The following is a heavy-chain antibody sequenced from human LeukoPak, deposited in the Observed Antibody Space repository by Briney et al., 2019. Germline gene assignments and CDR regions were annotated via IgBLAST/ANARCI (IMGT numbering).Heavy chain of an antibody. CDR1: GYTFTSYP. CDR3: ARDFQMVAAVPGY. J-gene: IGHJ4*02. V-gene: IGHV7-4-1*02. Sequence: ASVKVSCKASGYTFTSYPMNWVRQAPGQGLEWMGWINTNTGNPTYAQGFTGRSVFSLDTSVSTAYLQISSLKAEDTAVYFCARDFQMVAAVPGYWGQGTLVTVSS. CDR2: INTNTGNP. D-gene: IGHD2-15*01.